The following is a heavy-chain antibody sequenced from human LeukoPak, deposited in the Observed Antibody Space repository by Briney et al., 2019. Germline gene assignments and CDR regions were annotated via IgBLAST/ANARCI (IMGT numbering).Heavy chain of an antibody. CDR1: GGSISSYY. CDR3: ARDKTGDIDFDY. J-gene: IGHJ4*02. D-gene: IGHD7-27*01. V-gene: IGHV4-59*12. CDR2: IYYSGST. Sequence: PSETLSLTCTVSGGSISSYYWSWIRQPPGKGLEWIGYIYYSGSTNYNPSLKSRVTISVDTSKNQFSLKLSSVTPEDTAVYYCARDKTGDIDFDYWGQGTLVTVSS.